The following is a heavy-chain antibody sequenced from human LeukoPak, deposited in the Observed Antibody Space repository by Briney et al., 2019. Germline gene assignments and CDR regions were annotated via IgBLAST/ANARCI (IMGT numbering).Heavy chain of an antibody. CDR2: INPNSGGT. V-gene: IGHV1-2*02. CDR1: GYTFTGYY. J-gene: IGHJ4*02. CDR3: ARGSRYSSSSTY. Sequence: ASVKVPCKASGYTFTGYYMHWVRQAPGQGLEWMGWINPNSGGTNYAQKFQGRVTMTRDTSISTAYMELSRLRSNDTAVYYCARGSRYSSSSTYWGQGTLVTVSS. D-gene: IGHD6-6*01.